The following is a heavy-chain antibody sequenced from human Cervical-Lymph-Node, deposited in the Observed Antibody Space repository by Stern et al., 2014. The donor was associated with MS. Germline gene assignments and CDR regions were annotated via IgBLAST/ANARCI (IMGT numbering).Heavy chain of an antibody. CDR1: GGTFSSYA. J-gene: IGHJ2*01. CDR2: IIPIFGTA. V-gene: IGHV1-69*01. D-gene: IGHD3-22*01. Sequence: QVQLVGSGAEVKKPGSSVKVSCKASGGTFSSYAISWVRQAPGQGLEWMGGIIPIFGTANYAQKFQGRVTITADESTSTAYMELSSLRSEDTAVYYCARERDYYDSSALFDLWGRGTLVTVSS. CDR3: ARERDYYDSSALFDL.